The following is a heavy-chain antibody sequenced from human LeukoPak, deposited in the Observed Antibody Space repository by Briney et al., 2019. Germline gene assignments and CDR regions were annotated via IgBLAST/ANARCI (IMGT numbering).Heavy chain of an antibody. CDR1: GFTFSSNA. CDR2: ISGSGGGT. Sequence: RGSLRLSCAASGFTFSSNAMSWVRQAPGKGLEWVSAISGSGGGTYYADSVKGRFTISRDNSKNTLYLQMNRLTAEDTAVYYCATFPQGIFGVVIIDVFDMWGQGTMVTVSS. D-gene: IGHD3-3*01. CDR3: ATFPQGIFGVVIIDVFDM. V-gene: IGHV3-23*01. J-gene: IGHJ3*02.